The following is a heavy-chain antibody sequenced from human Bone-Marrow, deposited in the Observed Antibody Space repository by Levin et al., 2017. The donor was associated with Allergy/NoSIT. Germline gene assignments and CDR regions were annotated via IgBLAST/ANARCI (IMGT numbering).Heavy chain of an antibody. D-gene: IGHD2-21*02. V-gene: IGHV3-23*01. Sequence: GGSLRLSCAASGFTFSTYAMSWVRRAPGKGLEWVSTIGVSDDATFYADSVKGRFTISRDNSKNTLYLQMNSLRAEDTAVYSCGKSFGGDVRGLFEYRGQGTVVTVST. CDR1: GFTFSTYA. CDR2: IGVSDDAT. CDR3: GKSFGGDVRGLFEY. J-gene: IGHJ4*02.